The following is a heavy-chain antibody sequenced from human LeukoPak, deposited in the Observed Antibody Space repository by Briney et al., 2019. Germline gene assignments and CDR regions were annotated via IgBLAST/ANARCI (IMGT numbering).Heavy chain of an antibody. CDR1: GFTFSSYW. J-gene: IGHJ6*02. D-gene: IGHD3-16*01. Sequence: GGSLRLSCAASGFTFSSYWMNWARQAPGKGLEWVASINHNGNVNYYVDSVKGRFTISRDNAKNSLYLQMSNLRAEDTAVYFCARGGGLDVWGQGASVTVSS. V-gene: IGHV3-7*03. CDR2: INHNGNVN. CDR3: ARGGGLDV.